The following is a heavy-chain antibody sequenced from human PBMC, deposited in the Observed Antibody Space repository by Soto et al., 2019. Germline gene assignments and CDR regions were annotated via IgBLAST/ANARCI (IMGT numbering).Heavy chain of an antibody. CDR3: ARFVRSCSANTGSTRVDV. CDR2: FYSGGST. V-gene: IGHV4-61*01. J-gene: IGHJ6*02. CDR1: GGFVNSDTHS. Sequence: PSETLSLTCTVSGGFVNSDTHSWSWIRQTPGKRLEWIGFFYSGGSTKNPSLRSRVTMSVDTSKNQFSLKLRSVIVADTAVYYCARFVRSCSANTGSTRVDVWGQGITVTVSS. D-gene: IGHD2-15*01.